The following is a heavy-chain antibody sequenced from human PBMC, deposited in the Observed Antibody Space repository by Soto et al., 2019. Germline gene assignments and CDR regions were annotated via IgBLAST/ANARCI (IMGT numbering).Heavy chain of an antibody. J-gene: IGHJ4*02. CDR2: IGGSGYST. CDR1: GFAFSSYA. V-gene: IGHV3-23*01. Sequence: EVQLLESGGGLVQPGGSLRLSCAASGFAFSSYAMSWVRQAPGKGLGWVSGIGGSGYSTHYADSVRGRFIISRDNSKNTMYLQMNSLRVEDTAIYYCARAEDDYGDQDHFDFWGQGPLVTVSS. CDR3: ARAEDDYGDQDHFDF. D-gene: IGHD4-17*01.